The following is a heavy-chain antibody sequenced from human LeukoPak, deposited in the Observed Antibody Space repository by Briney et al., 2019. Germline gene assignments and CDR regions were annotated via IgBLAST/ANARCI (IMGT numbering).Heavy chain of an antibody. CDR2: ISGSGGST. V-gene: IGHV3-23*01. J-gene: IGHJ5*02. D-gene: IGHD6-13*01. CDR3: AKDPYSSRRRSLNPSWFDP. CDR1: GFTFSSYA. Sequence: GGSLRLSCAASGFTFSSYAMSWVRQAPGKGLKWVSAISGSGGSTYYADSVKGRFTISRDNSKNTLYLQMNSLRAEDTAVYYCAKDPYSSRRRSLNPSWFDPWGQGTLVTVSS.